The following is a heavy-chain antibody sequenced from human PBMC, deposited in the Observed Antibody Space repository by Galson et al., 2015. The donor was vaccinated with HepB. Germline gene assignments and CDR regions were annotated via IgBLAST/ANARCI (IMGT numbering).Heavy chain of an antibody. J-gene: IGHJ4*02. CDR1: GYPLTTYY. CDR2: INPSRGNT. CDR3: AREYSISYRKGRGTFDY. Sequence: SVKVSCKASGYPLTTYYMHWVRQAPGQGPEWMGMINPSRGNTIYAQNFQGRVTMTRDTSTNTVYMELSSLTSEDTAFYYCAREYSISYRKGRGTFDYWGQGTLVTVSS. V-gene: IGHV1-46*01. D-gene: IGHD2-2*01.